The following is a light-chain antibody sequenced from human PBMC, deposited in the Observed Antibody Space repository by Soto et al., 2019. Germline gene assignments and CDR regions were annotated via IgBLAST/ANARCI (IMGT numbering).Light chain of an antibody. CDR3: QQFSSYPLT. J-gene: IGKJ4*01. Sequence: EIVLTQSPGTLSLSPGERATLSCRASQTVRNNYLSLYHQKPGQAPRLLIYDASSRATGIPDRFSGGVSGTDFTLTIRRLEPEDFAVYYCQQFSSYPLTFVGGTKVDIK. CDR1: QTVRNNY. V-gene: IGKV3-20*01. CDR2: DAS.